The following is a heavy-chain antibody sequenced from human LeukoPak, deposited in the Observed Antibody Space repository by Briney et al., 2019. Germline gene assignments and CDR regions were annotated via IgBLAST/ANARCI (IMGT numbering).Heavy chain of an antibody. D-gene: IGHD3-10*01. CDR1: GGSISSSNW. CDR2: IYHSGST. V-gene: IGHV4-4*02. J-gene: IGHJ3*02. CDR3: ARIILWMNYGSWGAFDI. Sequence: KSSETLSLTCAVSGGSISSSNWWSWVRQPPGKGLEWIGEIYHSGSTNYNPSLKSRVTISVDKSKNQFSLKLSSVTAADTAVYYCARIILWMNYGSWGAFDIWGQGTMVTVSS.